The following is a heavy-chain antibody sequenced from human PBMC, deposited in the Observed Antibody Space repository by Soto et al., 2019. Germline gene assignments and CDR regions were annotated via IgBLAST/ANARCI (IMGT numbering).Heavy chain of an antibody. CDR2: VIPIFGTP. CDR1: GGTFSTYA. CDR3: ARSQGGSSSLDIYYYYYYGMDV. J-gene: IGHJ6*02. Sequence: QVQLVQSGAEVKKPGSSVKVSCKAPGGTFSTYAISWVRQAPGQGLEWMGGVIPIFGTPKYAQKFQGRVTITADESMSTGYMELRSLRSEDTALYYCARSQGGSSSLDIYYYYYYGMDVWGQGTTVTVSS. V-gene: IGHV1-69*01. D-gene: IGHD2-15*01.